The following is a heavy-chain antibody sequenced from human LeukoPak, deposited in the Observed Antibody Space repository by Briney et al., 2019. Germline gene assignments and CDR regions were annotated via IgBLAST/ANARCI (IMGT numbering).Heavy chain of an antibody. CDR2: ISYDGSTK. CDR3: AKDERWRRSDFHGGFDY. J-gene: IGHJ4*02. CDR1: GFTFSSHG. V-gene: IGHV3-30*18. Sequence: GRSLRLSCAASGFTFSSHGIHWVRQAPGKGLEWVAFISYDGSTKYYADSVEGRFTISRDNSKNTLYVQMNSLRAEDTAVYYCAKDERWRRSDFHGGFDYWGQGALVTVSS. D-gene: IGHD2-21*02.